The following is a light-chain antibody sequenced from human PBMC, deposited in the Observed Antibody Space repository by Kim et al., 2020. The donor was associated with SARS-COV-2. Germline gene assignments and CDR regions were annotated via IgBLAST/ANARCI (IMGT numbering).Light chain of an antibody. J-gene: IGLJ2*01. V-gene: IGLV3-1*01. CDR2: QDN. CDR3: QAWDSRYVL. CDR1: KLGNKF. Sequence: SYELTQPPSVSVSPGQTASITCSGDKLGNKFVCWYQQRPGQSPVLVIYQDNKRPSGIPERFSGLNSGNTATLTISGTQAMDEGDYYCQAWDSRYVLFGGGTKLTVL.